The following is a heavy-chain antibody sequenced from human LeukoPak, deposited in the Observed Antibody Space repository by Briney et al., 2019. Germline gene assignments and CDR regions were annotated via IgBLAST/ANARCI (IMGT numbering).Heavy chain of an antibody. V-gene: IGHV3-23*01. Sequence: GGSLRLSCAASGFTFSSYAMSWVRQAPGKGLAWVSAISGSGGSTYYADSVKGRFTISRDNSKNSLYLQMNSLRAEDTAVYYCARSTYSSSWGDYYYYYYMDVWGKGTTVTVSS. D-gene: IGHD6-6*01. J-gene: IGHJ6*03. CDR3: ARSTYSSSWGDYYYYYYMDV. CDR1: GFTFSSYA. CDR2: ISGSGGST.